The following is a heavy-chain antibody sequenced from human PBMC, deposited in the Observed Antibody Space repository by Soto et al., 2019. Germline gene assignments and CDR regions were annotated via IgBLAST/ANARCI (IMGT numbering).Heavy chain of an antibody. CDR2: IYHSGIT. CDR1: GGSISSGGYS. CDR3: ARYKSNYYYGMDV. V-gene: IGHV4-61*08. Sequence: SETLSLTCAVSGGSISSGGYSWSWIRHPPGKGLEWIGYIYHSGITNYNPSLKSRVTISVDTSKNQFSLKLSSVTAADTAVYYCARYKSNYYYGMDVWGQGTTVTVSS. D-gene: IGHD1-20*01. J-gene: IGHJ6*02.